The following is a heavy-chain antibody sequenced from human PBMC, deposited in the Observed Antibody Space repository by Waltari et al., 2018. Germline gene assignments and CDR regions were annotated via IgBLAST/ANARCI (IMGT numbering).Heavy chain of an antibody. CDR2: IFHTGLA. CDR1: GDSITSDTYY. CDR3: AADYGGNSGSWDY. J-gene: IGHJ4*02. Sequence: HLQLRESGPGLVKPSETLSLTCTVSGDSITSDTYYWAWVRQPPGKGLEWVGNIFHTGLAYYAPSLTRRVTISLDATKNQLSLKLNSVTAADTGVYYCAADYGGNSGSWDYCGQRTLVDVSS. D-gene: IGHD4-17*01. V-gene: IGHV4-39*01.